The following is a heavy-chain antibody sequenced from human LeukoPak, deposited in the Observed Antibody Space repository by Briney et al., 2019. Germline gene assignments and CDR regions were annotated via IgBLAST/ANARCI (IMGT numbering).Heavy chain of an antibody. CDR1: GGTFSSYA. D-gene: IGHD6-19*01. J-gene: IGHJ5*02. CDR2: IIPIFGTA. V-gene: IGHV1-69*05. Sequence: SVKVSCKASGGTFSSYAISWVRQAPGQGLEWMGRIIPIFGTANYAQKFQGRVTTTTDESTSTAYMELSSLRSEDTAVYYCARDQGIAVAGNNWFDPWGQGTLVTVSS. CDR3: ARDQGIAVAGNNWFDP.